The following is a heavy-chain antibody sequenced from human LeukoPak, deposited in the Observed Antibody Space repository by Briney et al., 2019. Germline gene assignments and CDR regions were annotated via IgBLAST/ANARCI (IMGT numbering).Heavy chain of an antibody. D-gene: IGHD2-2*01. CDR2: ISGSGSTI. V-gene: IGHV3-11*04. Sequence: GGSLRLSCAASGFTFSDYYMGWIRQAPGKGLEWVSYISGSGSTIYYADSVKGRFTISRDNANNSLYLQMNSLRAEDTAVYYCARDPLYCSSTSCYDYWGQRTLVTVSS. CDR1: GFTFSDYY. CDR3: ARDPLYCSSTSCYDY. J-gene: IGHJ4*02.